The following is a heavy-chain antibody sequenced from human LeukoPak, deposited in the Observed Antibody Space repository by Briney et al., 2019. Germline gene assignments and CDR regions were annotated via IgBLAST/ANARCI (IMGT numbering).Heavy chain of an antibody. Sequence: GGSLRLSCEASGFTFSSYGMHWVRQAPGKGPEWVAFIRYDGSNTYYADSVKGRFTISRDNSKNTLYLQMNSLRAEDTAVYYCARDEKRYCSGGSCYSGPDYWGQGTLVTVSS. CDR2: IRYDGSNT. CDR3: ARDEKRYCSGGSCYSGPDY. J-gene: IGHJ4*02. V-gene: IGHV3-30*02. CDR1: GFTFSSYG. D-gene: IGHD2-15*01.